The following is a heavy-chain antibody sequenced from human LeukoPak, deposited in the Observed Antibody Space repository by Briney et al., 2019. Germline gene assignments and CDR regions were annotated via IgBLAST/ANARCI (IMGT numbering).Heavy chain of an antibody. Sequence: GGSLRLSCAASGFTFSSYAMHWVRQAPGKGLEWVAVISFHGTNKFYADSVKGRFTISRDNSRNTLYLQMNSLRPDDTALYYCARDQASGSRRGDCDYWGQGTLVIVSS. CDR3: ARDQASGSRRGDCDY. J-gene: IGHJ4*02. V-gene: IGHV3-30*04. D-gene: IGHD1-26*01. CDR1: GFTFSSYA. CDR2: ISFHGTNK.